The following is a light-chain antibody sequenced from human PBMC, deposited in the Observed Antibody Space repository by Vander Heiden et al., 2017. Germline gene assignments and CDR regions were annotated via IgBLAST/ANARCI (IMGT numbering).Light chain of an antibody. CDR1: QSVSSSY. J-gene: IGKJ5*01. CDR2: GAS. CDR3: QQYCSSPPIT. V-gene: IGKV3-20*01. Sequence: EIVLTQSPGTLSLSPGERATLSCRASQSVSSSYFAWYQQKPGQAPRLLIYGASSRATDIPDRFSGSGSGTDFTLTISRLEPEDFAVYYCQQYCSSPPITFGQGTRLEIK.